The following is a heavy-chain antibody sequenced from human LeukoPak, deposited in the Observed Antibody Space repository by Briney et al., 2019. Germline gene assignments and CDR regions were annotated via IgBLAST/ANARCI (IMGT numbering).Heavy chain of an antibody. CDR3: ARDQGYWNWEGRNWFDP. CDR1: GFTFSSYA. J-gene: IGHJ5*02. D-gene: IGHD1-7*01. V-gene: IGHV3-30*04. CDR2: ISYDGSNK. Sequence: GGSLRLSCAASGFTFSSYAMHWVRQAPGKGLEWVAVISYDGSNKYYAGSVKGRFTISRDNSKNTLYLQMNSLRAEDTAVYYCARDQGYWNWEGRNWFDPWGQGTLVTVSS.